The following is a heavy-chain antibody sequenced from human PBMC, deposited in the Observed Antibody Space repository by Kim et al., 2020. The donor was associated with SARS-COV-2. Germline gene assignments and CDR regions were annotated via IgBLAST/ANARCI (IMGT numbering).Heavy chain of an antibody. D-gene: IGHD1-26*01. CDR3: AKDWLWDVLNHGLNV. CDR2: ISYDGSKK. CDR1: GFSFSNYG. J-gene: IGHJ3*01. V-gene: IGHV3-30*18. Sequence: GGSLRLSCAASGFSFSNYGMHWVRQSPGKGLEWVATISYDGSKKNYGDSVKGRFTISRDNSKNTLYLQLNSLGPEDTALYYCAKDWLWDVLNHGLNVWGQGTMVTVSS.